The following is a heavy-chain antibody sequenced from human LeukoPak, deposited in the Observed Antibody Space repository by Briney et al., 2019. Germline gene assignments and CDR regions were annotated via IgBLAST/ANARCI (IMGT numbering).Heavy chain of an antibody. D-gene: IGHD3-3*01. V-gene: IGHV3-15*01. CDR1: RFPFSNAW. CDR3: TTDTSPPSIQVGGKYYYYGMDV. J-gene: IGHJ6*04. CDR2: IKSKADGGTT. Sequence: GGSLRLSCAASRFPFSNAWMSWVRQAPGKGLEWVGRIKSKADGGTTDYAAPVKGRFTISRDDSKNTLFLEMTSLKTEDTAVYYCTTDTSPPSIQVGGKYYYYGMDVWGKGTTVTVSS.